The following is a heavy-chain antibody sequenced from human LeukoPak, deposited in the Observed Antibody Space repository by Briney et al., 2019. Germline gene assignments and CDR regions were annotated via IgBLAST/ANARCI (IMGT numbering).Heavy chain of an antibody. CDR1: GYSISSGDY. J-gene: IGHJ6*03. Sequence: PSETLSLTCAVSGYSISSGDYWGCIRPPPGKGLEWIGSIYHSGSTYYNPSLKSRVTISVDTSKNQFSLKLSSVTAADTAVYYCARPAAAGTVYYYMDVWGKGTTVTVSS. CDR2: IYHSGST. V-gene: IGHV4-38-2*01. CDR3: ARPAAAGTVYYYMDV. D-gene: IGHD6-13*01.